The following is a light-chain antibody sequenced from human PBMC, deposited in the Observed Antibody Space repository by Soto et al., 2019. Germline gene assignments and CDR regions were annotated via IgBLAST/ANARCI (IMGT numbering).Light chain of an antibody. Sequence: AIQLTQSPSSLSASVGDRVTITCRASQGISSALAWYQQKPGKAPKLLIYDASSLESGVASRFSGSGSGTEFTLIISGLQPDDSATYYCQQYTNTNNPWMFGQGTKVDIK. CDR1: QGISSA. CDR3: QQYTNTNNPWM. CDR2: DAS. J-gene: IGKJ1*01. V-gene: IGKV1D-13*01.